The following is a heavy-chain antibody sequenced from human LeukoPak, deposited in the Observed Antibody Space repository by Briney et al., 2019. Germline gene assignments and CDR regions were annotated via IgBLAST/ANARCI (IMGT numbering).Heavy chain of an antibody. CDR2: IYPGDSDT. J-gene: IGHJ5*02. Sequence: GESLKISCKGSGYSFTSYWIGWVRQMPGKGLEWMGIIYPGDSDTRYSPSFQGQVTISADKSISTAYLQWSSLKASDTAMYYCARQSPYYDFWSGYFNPNWFDPWGQGTLVTVSS. CDR1: GYSFTSYW. CDR3: ARQSPYYDFWSGYFNPNWFDP. V-gene: IGHV5-51*01. D-gene: IGHD3-3*01.